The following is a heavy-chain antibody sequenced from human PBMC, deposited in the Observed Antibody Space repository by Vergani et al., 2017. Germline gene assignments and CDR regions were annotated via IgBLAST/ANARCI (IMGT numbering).Heavy chain of an antibody. CDR1: GGSISSYY. D-gene: IGHD6-19*01. V-gene: IGHV4-59*01. J-gene: IGHJ4*02. CDR3: ARVRIAVAGPFDY. CDR2: IYYSGST. Sequence: QVQLQESGPGLVKPSETLSLTCTVSGGSISSYYWSWIRQPPGKGLEWIGYIYYSGSTNYNPSLKSRVTISVDTSKNQFSLKLSSVTAADTAVYYCARVRIAVAGPFDYWGQGTLVTVSS.